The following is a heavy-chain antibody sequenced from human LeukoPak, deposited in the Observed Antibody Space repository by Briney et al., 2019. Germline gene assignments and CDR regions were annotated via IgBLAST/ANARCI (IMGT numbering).Heavy chain of an antibody. Sequence: SETLSLTCTVSGSSIISYNWGWIRQPPGKGLEGIGYIDSSGSPNYNPAKKSRVTISVDTYKTQYSLKLSSVTAADTAVYYCASMAYYYYYMDVWGKGTTVTVSS. CDR3: ASMAYYYYYMDV. V-gene: IGHV4-4*09. D-gene: IGHD5-24*01. CDR1: GSSIISYN. J-gene: IGHJ6*03. CDR2: IDSSGSP.